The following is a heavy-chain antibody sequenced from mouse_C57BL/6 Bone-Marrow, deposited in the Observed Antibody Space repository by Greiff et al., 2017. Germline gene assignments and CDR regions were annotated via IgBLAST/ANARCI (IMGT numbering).Heavy chain of an antibody. CDR1: GYTFTSYW. CDR3: AIGSSGLAWFAY. CDR2: IDPSDSYT. J-gene: IGHJ3*01. D-gene: IGHD3-2*02. Sequence: QQSCKASGYTFTSYWMHWVKQRPGQGLEWIGEIDPSDSYTNYNQKFKCKSTLTVDKSSSTAYMQLSSLTSEDSAVYYCAIGSSGLAWFAYWGQGTLVTVSA. V-gene: IGHV1-69*01.